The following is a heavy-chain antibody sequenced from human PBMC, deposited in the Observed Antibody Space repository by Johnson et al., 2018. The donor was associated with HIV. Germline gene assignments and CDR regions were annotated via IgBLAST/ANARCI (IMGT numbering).Heavy chain of an antibody. CDR1: GFTFSSYG. CDR2: ISYDGSNK. D-gene: IGHD6-13*01. V-gene: IGHV3-30*18. CDR3: AKGLGRAAAGTRNAFDI. Sequence: QEKLVESGGGVVQPGRSLRLSCAASGFTFSSYGMHWVRQAPGKGLEWVAVISYDGSNKYYADSVKGRFTISRDNSKNTLYLQMNSLRAEDTAGYYCAKGLGRAAAGTRNAFDIWGQGTMVTVSS. J-gene: IGHJ3*02.